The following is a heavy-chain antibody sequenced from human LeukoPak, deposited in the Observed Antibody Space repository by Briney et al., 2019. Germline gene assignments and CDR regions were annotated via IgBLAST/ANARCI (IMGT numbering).Heavy chain of an antibody. D-gene: IGHD5-18*01. Sequence: SETLSLTCTVSGGSISSYYWSWIRQPPGKGLERIGYIYYSGSTNYNPSLKSRVTISVDTSKNQFSLKLSSVTAADTAVYYCASMGYSYGYIDYWGQGTLVTVSS. V-gene: IGHV4-59*01. J-gene: IGHJ4*02. CDR2: IYYSGST. CDR3: ASMGYSYGYIDY. CDR1: GGSISSYY.